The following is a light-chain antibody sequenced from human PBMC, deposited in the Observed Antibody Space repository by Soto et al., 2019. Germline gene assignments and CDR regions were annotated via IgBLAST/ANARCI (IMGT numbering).Light chain of an antibody. CDR3: AAWDDSLSGVL. Sequence: QSVLTQPLSASGTPGQRITISCSGSSSNLGSNYVFWYQQLPGAAPKLLIYNNNQRPSGVPDRFSGSKSGTSASLAISGLRSEDEADYYCAAWDDSLSGVLFGGGTKLTVL. CDR1: SSNLGSNY. J-gene: IGLJ3*02. CDR2: NNN. V-gene: IGLV1-47*02.